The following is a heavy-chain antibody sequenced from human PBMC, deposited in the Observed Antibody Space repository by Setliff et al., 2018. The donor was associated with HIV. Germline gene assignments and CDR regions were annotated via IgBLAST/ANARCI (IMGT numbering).Heavy chain of an antibody. D-gene: IGHD3-9*01. V-gene: IGHV4-38-2*01. J-gene: IGHJ3*02. CDR2: ISNSGST. Sequence: SETLSLTCDVSGYLISGGFYWGWIRQPPGKGLEWIGNISNSGSTYYNPSLKRRVTISLDRSKTQFSLQLSFVTAADTAVYYCARSQEDFDILTGYPPSGSSDIWGQGIMVTVSS. CDR3: ARSQEDFDILTGYPPSGSSDI. CDR1: GYLISGGFY.